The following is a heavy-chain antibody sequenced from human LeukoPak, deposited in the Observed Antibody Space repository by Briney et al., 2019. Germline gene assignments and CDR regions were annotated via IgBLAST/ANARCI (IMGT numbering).Heavy chain of an antibody. CDR3: ARHGGSSKEDYYYYYGMDV. V-gene: IGHV5-51*01. CDR1: GYSFTSYW. Sequence: GESLKISCKDSGYSFTSYWIGWVRQMPGKGLEWMGIIYPGDSDTRYSPSFQGQVTISADKSISTAYLQWSSLKASDTAMYYCARHGGSSKEDYYYYYGMDVWGQGTTVTVSS. J-gene: IGHJ6*02. CDR2: IYPGDSDT. D-gene: IGHD6-6*01.